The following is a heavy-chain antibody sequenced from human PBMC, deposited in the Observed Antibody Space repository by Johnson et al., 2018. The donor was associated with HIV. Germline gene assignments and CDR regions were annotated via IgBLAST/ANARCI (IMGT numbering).Heavy chain of an antibody. Sequence: VQLVESGGGLVQPGGSLRLSCAASGFTFSSYAMTWVRQGPGKGLEWVSVLNSGGGTYFADSVTGRFTISRDNAKNTLYLQIHSLRAEDTAVYFCARGCRDGYTCDAFDVWGRGTRVTVSS. J-gene: IGHJ3*01. CDR1: GFTFSSYA. CDR3: ARGCRDGYTCDAFDV. V-gene: IGHV3-66*01. CDR2: LNSGGGT. D-gene: IGHD5-24*01.